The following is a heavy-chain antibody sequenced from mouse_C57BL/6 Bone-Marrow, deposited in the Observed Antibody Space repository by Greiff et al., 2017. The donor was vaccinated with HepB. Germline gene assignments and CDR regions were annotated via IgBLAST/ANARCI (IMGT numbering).Heavy chain of an antibody. J-gene: IGHJ1*03. CDR3: TRAGCDGCFGV. D-gene: IGHD3-3*01. V-gene: IGHV14-2*01. Sequence: VQLQQSGAELVKPGASVKLSCTASGFNIKDYYMHWVKQRTEQGLEWIGRIDPEDGETKYASKFQGKATITADTSSNTAYLQLSSLTSEDTAVYYCTRAGCDGCFGVWGRGTAVTVSA. CDR1: GFNIKDYY. CDR2: IDPEDGET.